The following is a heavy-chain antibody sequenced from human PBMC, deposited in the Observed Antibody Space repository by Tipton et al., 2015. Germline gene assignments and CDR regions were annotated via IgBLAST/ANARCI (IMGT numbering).Heavy chain of an antibody. Sequence: TLSLTCTVSGGSVSSGSYYWSWIRQPPGKGLEWIGYISFSDTTHYNPSLKSRITISVDTSKNQFSLKLSSVTAADTAVYYCAREAVARYYYGMDVWGQGTTVTVSS. CDR1: GGSVSSGSYY. CDR2: ISFSDTT. V-gene: IGHV4-61*01. J-gene: IGHJ6*02. D-gene: IGHD6-19*01. CDR3: AREAVARYYYGMDV.